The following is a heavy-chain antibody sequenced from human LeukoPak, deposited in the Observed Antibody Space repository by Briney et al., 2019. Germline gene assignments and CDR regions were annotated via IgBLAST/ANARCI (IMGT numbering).Heavy chain of an antibody. Sequence: SETLSLTCAVYGGSFSGYYWSWIRQPPGKGLEWIGEINHSGSTNYNPSLKSRVTISVDTSKNQFPLKLSSVTAADTAVYYCARTGYYDIDGMDVWGQGTTVTVSS. CDR2: INHSGST. CDR3: ARTGYYDIDGMDV. J-gene: IGHJ6*02. V-gene: IGHV4-34*01. CDR1: GGSFSGYY. D-gene: IGHD3-9*01.